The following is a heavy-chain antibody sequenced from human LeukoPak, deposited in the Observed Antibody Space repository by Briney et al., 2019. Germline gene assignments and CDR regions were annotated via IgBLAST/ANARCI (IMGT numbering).Heavy chain of an antibody. CDR2: ISNIATI. J-gene: IGHJ4*02. Sequence: PGGSLRLSCAASGFTFRSYAMTWVRQAPGKGLEWVSEISNIATINYADSVKGRFTMSRDNSKNTLYLQMNNLRVEDTAIYYCARASWVSSTDAVRWGQGTLVTVSS. D-gene: IGHD3-16*01. CDR1: GFTFRSYA. CDR3: ARASWVSSTDAVR. V-gene: IGHV3-23*01.